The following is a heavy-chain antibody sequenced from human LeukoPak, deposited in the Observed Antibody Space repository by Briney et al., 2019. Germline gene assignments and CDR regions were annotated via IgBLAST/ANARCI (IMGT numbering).Heavy chain of an antibody. CDR1: GFTFSSYW. CDR3: ARDLRHVGASDY. CDR2: INSDGSST. J-gene: IGHJ4*02. V-gene: IGHV3-74*01. Sequence: PGGSLRLSCAASGFTFSSYWMHWVRQAPGKGLVWVSRINSDGSSTNYADSVKGQFTISRDNAKNTLYLQMNSLRAEDTALYYCARDLRHVGASDYWGQGTLVTVSS. D-gene: IGHD1-26*01.